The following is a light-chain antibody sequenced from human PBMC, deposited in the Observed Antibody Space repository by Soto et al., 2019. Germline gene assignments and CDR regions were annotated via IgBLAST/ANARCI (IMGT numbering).Light chain of an antibody. CDR1: SSDVGGYNY. CDR2: DVS. J-gene: IGLJ1*01. CDR3: RTYTRRSTLPTYD. V-gene: IGLV2-14*01. Sequence: QSALTQPASVSGSPGQSITISCTGTSSDVGGYNYVSWYQQHPGKDPKLMIYDVSNRPSGVSNRVSGSKSGNTASLTISGLRGECEADYYCRTYTRRSTLPTYDFGTRTTLNVL.